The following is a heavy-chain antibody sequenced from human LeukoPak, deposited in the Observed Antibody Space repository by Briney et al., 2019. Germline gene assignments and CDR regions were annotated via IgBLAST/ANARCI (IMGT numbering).Heavy chain of an antibody. CDR1: GDSISSYY. CDR2: IYYGGST. Sequence: PSETLSLTCTVSGDSISSYYWSWIRQPPGKGLEWIGYIYYGGSTNYNPSLKSRVTISVDTSKNQFFLKLSSVTAADTAVYYCARGTYGDYWGTDYWGQGTLVTVSS. J-gene: IGHJ4*02. V-gene: IGHV4-59*08. CDR3: ARGTYGDYWGTDY. D-gene: IGHD4-17*01.